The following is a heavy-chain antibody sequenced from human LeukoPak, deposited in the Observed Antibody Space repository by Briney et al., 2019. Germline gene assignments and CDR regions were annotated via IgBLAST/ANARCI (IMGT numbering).Heavy chain of an antibody. Sequence: VASVKVSFTASGGTFSSYAISWVRQAPGQGLEWMGGIIPIFGTANYAQKFQGRVTITADESTSTAYMELSSLRSEDTAVYYCARVLGAFDIWGQGTMVTVSS. D-gene: IGHD3-3*02. CDR3: ARVLGAFDI. CDR2: IIPIFGTA. V-gene: IGHV1-69*13. CDR1: GGTFSSYA. J-gene: IGHJ3*02.